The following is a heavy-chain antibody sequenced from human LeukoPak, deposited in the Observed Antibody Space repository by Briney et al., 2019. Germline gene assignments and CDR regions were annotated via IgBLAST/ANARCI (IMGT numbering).Heavy chain of an antibody. J-gene: IGHJ3*02. CDR1: GGTFSSYA. D-gene: IGHD1-7*01. CDR3: AREEGITGTTWNAFDI. V-gene: IGHV1-69*01. CDR2: IIPIFGTA. Sequence: GASVKVSCKASGGTFSSYAISWVRQAPGQGPEWMGGIIPIFGTANYAQKFQGRVTITADESTSTAYMELSSLRSEDTAVYYCAREEGITGTTWNAFDIWGQGTIVTVSS.